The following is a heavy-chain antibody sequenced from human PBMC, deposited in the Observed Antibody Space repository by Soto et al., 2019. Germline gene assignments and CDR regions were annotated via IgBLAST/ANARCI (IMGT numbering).Heavy chain of an antibody. CDR3: ARTKVAAGDYYYYMDV. J-gene: IGHJ6*03. CDR1: GASIRNYY. Sequence: QVQLQESGPGLVKPSETLSLTCTVSGASIRNYYWSWIRQPPGKGLEWIGYMYYSGSTNYNPSLKSRCTISVDTSKSQFSLKLSSVNATDTAVYYCARTKVAAGDYYYYMDVWGKGTTVTVSS. CDR2: MYYSGST. D-gene: IGHD6-13*01. V-gene: IGHV4-59*08.